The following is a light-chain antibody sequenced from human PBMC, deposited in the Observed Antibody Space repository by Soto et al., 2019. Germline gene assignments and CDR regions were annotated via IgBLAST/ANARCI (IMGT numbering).Light chain of an antibody. CDR2: KAS. CDR3: QQYHSFSRT. Sequence: DIQMTQSPSTLSASVGDRVTITCRASQSISSWLAWYQQKPGKAPKPLIYKASSLESGVPSRFSGSGSGTELTLTISSLQPDDFATYYCQQYHSFSRTFGPGTKVEI. J-gene: IGKJ1*01. V-gene: IGKV1-5*03. CDR1: QSISSW.